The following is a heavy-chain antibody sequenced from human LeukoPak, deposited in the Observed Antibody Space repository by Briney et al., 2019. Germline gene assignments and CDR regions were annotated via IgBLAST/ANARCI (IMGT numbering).Heavy chain of an antibody. CDR3: ARDLRTPSDTNIAIDY. J-gene: IGHJ4*02. CDR1: GFTFSSYW. D-gene: IGHD4-23*01. Sequence: PGGSLRLSCAASGFTFSSYWMHWVRKGPGKGLVWVSRINSDGRSASYADSVKGRFTISRDNAKNTLYLQMNSLRAEDTAVYYCARDLRTPSDTNIAIDYWGQGTLVTVSS. V-gene: IGHV3-74*01. CDR2: INSDGRSA.